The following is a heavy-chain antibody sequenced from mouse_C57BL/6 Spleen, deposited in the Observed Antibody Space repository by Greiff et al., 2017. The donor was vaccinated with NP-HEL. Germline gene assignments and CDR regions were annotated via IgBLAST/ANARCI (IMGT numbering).Heavy chain of an antibody. CDR2: IHPNSGST. J-gene: IGHJ2*01. CDR3: ARSNDGYYLVYFDY. D-gene: IGHD2-3*01. V-gene: IGHV1-64*01. Sequence: QVQLQQPGAELVKPGASVKLSCKASGYTFTSYWMHWVKQRPGQGLEWIGMIHPNSGSTNYNEKFKSKATLTVDKSSSTAYMQRRSLKSEDSAVFYCARSNDGYYLVYFDYWGQGTTLTVSS. CDR1: GYTFTSYW.